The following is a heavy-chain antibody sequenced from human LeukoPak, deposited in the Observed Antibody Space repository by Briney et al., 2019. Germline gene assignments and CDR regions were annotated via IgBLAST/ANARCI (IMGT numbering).Heavy chain of an antibody. Sequence: PGGSLRLSCAASGFTVSSNYMSWVRQAPGKGLEWVSVIYSGGSTYYADSVKGRFTISRDNSKNTLYLQMNSLRAEDTAVYYCAKDIAVAGTMMSGGDYWGQGTLVTVSS. V-gene: IGHV3-53*01. J-gene: IGHJ4*02. D-gene: IGHD6-19*01. CDR1: GFTVSSNY. CDR3: AKDIAVAGTMMSGGDY. CDR2: IYSGGST.